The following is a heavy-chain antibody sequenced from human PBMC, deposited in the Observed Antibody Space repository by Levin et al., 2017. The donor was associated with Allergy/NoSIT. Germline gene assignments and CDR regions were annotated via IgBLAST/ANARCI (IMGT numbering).Heavy chain of an antibody. CDR3: ATGAAAWLDP. J-gene: IGHJ5*02. Sequence: SETLSLTCAVSRGSISSSKWWTWVRQSPAKGLEWIGEIYHTGSTNYNPSLKSRITMSVDKSKNLFSLNLTSVTAADTAVYYCATGAAAWLDPWGQGTLVTVSS. V-gene: IGHV4-4*02. CDR2: IYHTGST. D-gene: IGHD6-13*01. CDR1: RGSISSSKW.